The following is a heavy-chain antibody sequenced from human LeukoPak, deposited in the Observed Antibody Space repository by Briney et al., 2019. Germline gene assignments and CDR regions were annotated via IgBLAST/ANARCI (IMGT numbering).Heavy chain of an antibody. J-gene: IGHJ3*02. CDR1: GFTFSSYS. D-gene: IGHD5-12*01. Sequence: GGSLRLSCAASGFTFSSYSMNWVRQAPGKGLEWVSSISSSSSYIYYADSVKGRFTISRDNAKNSLYLQMNGLRAEDTAVYYCARDKVDSGYDAFDIWGQGTMVTVSS. CDR2: ISSSSSYI. V-gene: IGHV3-21*01. CDR3: ARDKVDSGYDAFDI.